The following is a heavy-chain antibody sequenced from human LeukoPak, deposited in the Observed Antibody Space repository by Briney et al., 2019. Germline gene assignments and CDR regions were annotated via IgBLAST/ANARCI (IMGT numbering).Heavy chain of an antibody. CDR3: ARDVGKYSSSWYNWFDP. CDR2: INPNSGGT. J-gene: IGHJ5*02. D-gene: IGHD6-13*01. Sequence: ASVKVSCKASGYTFTGYYMHWVRQAPGQGLEWMGWINPNSGGTNYAQKFQGRVTMTRDTSISTAYMELSRLRSDDTAVYYCARDVGKYSSSWYNWFDPWGQGTLVTVSS. V-gene: IGHV1-2*02. CDR1: GYTFTGYY.